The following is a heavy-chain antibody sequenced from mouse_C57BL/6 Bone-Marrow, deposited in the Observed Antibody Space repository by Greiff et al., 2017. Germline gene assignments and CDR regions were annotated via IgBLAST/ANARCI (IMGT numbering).Heavy chain of an antibody. D-gene: IGHD1-1*01. J-gene: IGHJ1*03. CDR2: ISSGSSTI. V-gene: IGHV5-17*01. Sequence: EVMLVESGGGLVKPGGSLKLSCAASGFTFSDYGMHWVRQAPEKGLEWVAYISSGSSTIYYADTVKGRFTISRDNAKNTLFLQMTSLRSEDTAMYYCARNNGSSFRYFDVWGTGTTVTVSS. CDR1: GFTFSDYG. CDR3: ARNNGSSFRYFDV.